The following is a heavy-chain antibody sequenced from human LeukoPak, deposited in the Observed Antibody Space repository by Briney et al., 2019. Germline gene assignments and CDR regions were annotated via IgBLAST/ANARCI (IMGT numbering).Heavy chain of an antibody. CDR3: ARDLDYGGNSGDAFDI. CDR1: GYTFTSYG. Sequence: ASVTVSCKASGYTFTSYGISWVRQAPGQGLEWMGWISAYNGNTNYAQKLQGRVTMTTDTSTSTAYMELRSLRSDDTAVYYCARDLDYGGNSGDAFDIWGQGTMVTVSS. D-gene: IGHD4-23*01. J-gene: IGHJ3*02. V-gene: IGHV1-18*01. CDR2: ISAYNGNT.